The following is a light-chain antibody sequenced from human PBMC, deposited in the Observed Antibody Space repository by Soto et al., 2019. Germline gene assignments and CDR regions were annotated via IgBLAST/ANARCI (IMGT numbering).Light chain of an antibody. CDR3: QQYNNWPRT. CDR2: GAS. CDR1: QSVSST. V-gene: IGKV3-15*01. Sequence: EIVMTQSPATLSVSPGERATFSCRASQSVSSTLAWYQQKPGQAPRLLIYGASTRATGIPARFSGSGSGTEFTLTISSLQSEDCAVYYCQQYNNWPRTFGQGTKVEIK. J-gene: IGKJ1*01.